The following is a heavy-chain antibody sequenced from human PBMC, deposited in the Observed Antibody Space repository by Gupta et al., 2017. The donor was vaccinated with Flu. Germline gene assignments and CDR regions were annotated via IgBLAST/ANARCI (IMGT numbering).Heavy chain of an antibody. V-gene: IGHV3-49*03. CDR3: TSDNDDSSGGGGP. J-gene: IGHJ5*02. CDR2: IRSKAYGGKT. D-gene: IGHD3-22*01. Sequence: EVQLVESGGGLVQPGRSLRLSCTASGFTFGDYAMSWFRQAPGKGLEGGGVIRSKAYGGKTEDAAPLKGRFTISRDDAKRIAYLQMKSLKTEDTAVYYCTSDNDDSSGGGGPGGQGTLATVSS. CDR1: GFTFGDYA.